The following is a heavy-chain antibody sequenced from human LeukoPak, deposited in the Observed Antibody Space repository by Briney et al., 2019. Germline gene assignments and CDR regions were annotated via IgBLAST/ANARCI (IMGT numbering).Heavy chain of an antibody. CDR1: GVSISTYY. V-gene: IGHV4-59*08. D-gene: IGHD1-7*01. CDR2: IYCSGNT. CDR3: VRHRTGTTADY. J-gene: IGHJ4*02. Sequence: PSETLTLTCTVSGVSISTYYWSWIRQPPGKGLEWIGCIYCSGNTNNSPSLKSRVTISVDTSKTQFSLSLTSVTAADTAVYYCVRHRTGTTADYWGQETLATVSS.